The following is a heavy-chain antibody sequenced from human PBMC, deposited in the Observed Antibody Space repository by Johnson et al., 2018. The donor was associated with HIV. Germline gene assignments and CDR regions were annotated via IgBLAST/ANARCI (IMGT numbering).Heavy chain of an antibody. CDR2: INSDGSDT. Sequence: VQLVESGGGSVQPGRSLRLSCKASGFSFGDYAMSWVRQAPAKGLEWVSGINSDGSDTRYADSVKGRFTLSIDNAKTTLYLQMNSLRAEDTAVYYCAREVNAFDIWGQGTMVTVSS. V-gene: IGHV3-74*01. CDR1: GFSFGDYA. J-gene: IGHJ3*02. D-gene: IGHD3-22*01. CDR3: AREVNAFDI.